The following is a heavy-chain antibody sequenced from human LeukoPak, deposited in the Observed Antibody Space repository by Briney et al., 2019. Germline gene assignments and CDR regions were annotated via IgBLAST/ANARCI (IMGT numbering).Heavy chain of an antibody. CDR2: IYYSGST. J-gene: IGHJ6*02. CDR1: GGSISSYY. V-gene: IGHV4-59*01. Sequence: PSETLSLTCTVSGGSISSYYWSWIRQPPGKGLEWIGYIYYSGSTNYNPSLKSRVTISVDTSKNQFSLKLSSVTAADTAVYYCARASGFRRYYYGMDVWGQGSTVTVYS. D-gene: IGHD3-10*01. CDR3: ARASGFRRYYYGMDV.